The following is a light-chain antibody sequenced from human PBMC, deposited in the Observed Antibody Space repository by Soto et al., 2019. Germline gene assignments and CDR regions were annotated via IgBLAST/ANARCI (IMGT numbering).Light chain of an antibody. CDR3: QQYDNWPWT. CDR1: QSVSSSF. V-gene: IGKV3-20*01. J-gene: IGKJ1*01. Sequence: IVLTQSPATLSLSPGERATLSCRASQSVSSSFLAWYQQRPGQAPRLLIYGASSRATGIPDRFSGGGSGTDFTLTISSLQSDDFAVYYCQQYDNWPWTFGQGTKVHIK. CDR2: GAS.